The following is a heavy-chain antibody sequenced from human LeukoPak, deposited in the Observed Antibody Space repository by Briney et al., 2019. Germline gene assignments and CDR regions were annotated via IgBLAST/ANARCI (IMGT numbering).Heavy chain of an antibody. CDR1: GGTFSSYA. Sequence: GASVKVSCKASGGTFSSYAISWVRQAPGQGLEWMGGIIPIFGTANYAQKFQGRVTITADESTSTAYMELSSLRSEDTAVYYCARDGVYDSSGLFPYYFDYWGQGTLVTVSS. V-gene: IGHV1-69*13. CDR2: IIPIFGTA. D-gene: IGHD3-22*01. J-gene: IGHJ4*02. CDR3: ARDGVYDSSGLFPYYFDY.